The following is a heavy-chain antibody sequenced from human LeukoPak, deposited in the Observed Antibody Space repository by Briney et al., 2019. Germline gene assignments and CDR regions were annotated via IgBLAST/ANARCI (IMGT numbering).Heavy chain of an antibody. D-gene: IGHD4-17*01. Sequence: GGSLRLSCAASGFTFSSYSMNWVRQAPGKGLEWVSYISSSSSTIYYADSMKGRFTISRDNAKNSLYLQMNSLRAEDTAVYYCARSDYDYGDYYGGPYGMDVWGQGTTVTVSS. CDR3: ARSDYDYGDYYGGPYGMDV. V-gene: IGHV3-48*04. J-gene: IGHJ6*02. CDR2: ISSSSSTI. CDR1: GFTFSSYS.